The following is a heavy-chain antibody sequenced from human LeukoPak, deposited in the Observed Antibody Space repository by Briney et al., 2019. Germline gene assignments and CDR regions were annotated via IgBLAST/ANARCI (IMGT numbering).Heavy chain of an antibody. D-gene: IGHD4-17*01. J-gene: IGHJ4*02. Sequence: GGSLRLSCTASGLTFSTYWMAWVRQAPGKGLEWVAVISYDGSNKYYADSVKGRFTISRDNSKNTLYLQMNSLRAEDTAVYYCAKDSLRGATYFDYWGQGTLVTVSS. CDR3: AKDSLRGATYFDY. V-gene: IGHV3-30*18. CDR1: GLTFSTYW. CDR2: ISYDGSNK.